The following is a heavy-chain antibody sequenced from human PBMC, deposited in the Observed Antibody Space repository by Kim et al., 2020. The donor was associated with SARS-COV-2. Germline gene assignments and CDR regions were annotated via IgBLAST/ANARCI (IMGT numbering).Heavy chain of an antibody. CDR1: GFTLSNAW. J-gene: IGHJ4*02. V-gene: IGHV3-15*01. CDR3: AAYRSGMVRGVIQRFDY. Sequence: WGSLRLSCAVSGFTLSNAWMKWVRQAPGKGLEWIGRIKAKSDGGTTDYAASVKGRFIISRDDSESTLYLQMNSLKSEETAVYYCAAYRSGMVRGVIQRFDYGGQGTLVTVSS. D-gene: IGHD3-10*01. CDR2: IKAKSDGGTT.